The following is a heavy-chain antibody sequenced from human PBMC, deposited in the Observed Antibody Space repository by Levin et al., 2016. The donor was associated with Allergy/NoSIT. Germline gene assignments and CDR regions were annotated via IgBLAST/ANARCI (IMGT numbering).Heavy chain of an antibody. V-gene: IGHV1-46*01. CDR2: INPFTGST. Sequence: ASVKVSCKASGYDFTNYYMHWVRQAPGQGLEWTGRINPFTGSTSFAQKFEDRVTVTRDTSTATVYMELRSLRSEDTAVYYCARGSERSEWGYIDNWGQGTLVTVSS. CDR3: ARGSERSEWGYIDN. D-gene: IGHD3-16*01. CDR1: GYDFTNYY. J-gene: IGHJ4*02.